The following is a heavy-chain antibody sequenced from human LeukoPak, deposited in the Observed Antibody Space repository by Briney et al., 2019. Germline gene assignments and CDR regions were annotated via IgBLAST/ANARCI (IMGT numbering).Heavy chain of an antibody. CDR3: ARHTKNSSGWYYFDY. V-gene: IGHV4-59*08. CDR2: IYYSGST. CDR1: GGSINSFY. D-gene: IGHD6-19*01. Sequence: SETLSLTCTVSGGSINSFYWSWIRQPPGKGLEWIGYIYYSGSTNYNPSLKSRVTISVDTSKNQFSLKLSSVTAADTAVYYCARHTKNSSGWYYFDYWGQGTLVTVSS. J-gene: IGHJ4*02.